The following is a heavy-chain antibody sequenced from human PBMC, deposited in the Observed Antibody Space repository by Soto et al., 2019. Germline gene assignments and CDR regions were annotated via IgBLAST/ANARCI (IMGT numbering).Heavy chain of an antibody. CDR3: AREGDYYYGMDV. Sequence: SETLSLTCTVSGGSISSYYWSWIRQPPGKGLEWIGYIYYSGSTNYNPSLKSRVTISVDTSKNQFSLKLSSVTAADTAVYYCAREGDYYYGMDVWGQGTTVTVSS. J-gene: IGHJ6*02. V-gene: IGHV4-59*01. CDR1: GGSISSYY. CDR2: IYYSGST.